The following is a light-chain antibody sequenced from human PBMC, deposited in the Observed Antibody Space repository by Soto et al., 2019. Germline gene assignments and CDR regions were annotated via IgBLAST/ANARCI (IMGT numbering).Light chain of an antibody. V-gene: IGKV3-15*01. J-gene: IGKJ1*01. CDR3: QQYTNWLRT. CDR1: QSVSSN. Sequence: EIVMTQPPATLSVSPGERATLSCRASQSVSSNLAWYQQKPGQAPRLLIYGASTRATGIPARFSGSGSGTEFTLTISSLQSEDFAVYYSQQYTNWLRTFAQGTKV. CDR2: GAS.